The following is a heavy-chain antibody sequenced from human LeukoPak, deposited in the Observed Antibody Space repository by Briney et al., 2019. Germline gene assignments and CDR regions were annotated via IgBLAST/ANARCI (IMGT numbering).Heavy chain of an antibody. V-gene: IGHV4-4*02. CDR1: GGSISSSNW. CDR2: IYHSGST. J-gene: IGHJ4*02. D-gene: IGHD3-10*01. CDR3: ARLGGSGSYKLYYFDY. Sequence: SETLSLTCAVSGGSISSSNWWSWVRQPPGKGLEWIGEIYHSGSTNYNPSLKSRVTISVDKSKNQFSLKLSSVTAADTAVYYCARLGGSGSYKLYYFDYWGQGTLVTVSS.